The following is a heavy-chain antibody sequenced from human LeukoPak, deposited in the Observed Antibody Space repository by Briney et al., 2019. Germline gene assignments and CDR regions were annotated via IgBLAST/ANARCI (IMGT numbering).Heavy chain of an antibody. J-gene: IGHJ6*03. CDR2: IYYSGRS. CDR3: ARGVGVGDYHYYHMDV. V-gene: IGHV4-59*01. Sequence: SETLSLTCTVSGASISTYYWSWIRQPPGKGLEWIGYIYYSGRSNYNPSLKSRLTISVDTSKNQFSLKLISVTAADTAVYYCARGVGVGDYHYYHMDVWGKGTTVTISS. CDR1: GASISTYY. D-gene: IGHD3-3*01.